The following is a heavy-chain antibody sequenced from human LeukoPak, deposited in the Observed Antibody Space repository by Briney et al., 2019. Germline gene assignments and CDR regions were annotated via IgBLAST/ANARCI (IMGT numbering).Heavy chain of an antibody. J-gene: IGHJ4*02. V-gene: IGHV4-39*07. D-gene: IGHD6-6*01. CDR1: GGSISSYY. CDR3: ARGVYEYSSSSFDY. Sequence: LETLSLTCTVSGGSISSYYWGWIRQPPGKGLEWIGSIYYSGSTYYNPSLKSRVTISVDTSKNQFSLKLSSVTAADTAVYYCARGVYEYSSSSFDYWGQGTLVTVSS. CDR2: IYYSGST.